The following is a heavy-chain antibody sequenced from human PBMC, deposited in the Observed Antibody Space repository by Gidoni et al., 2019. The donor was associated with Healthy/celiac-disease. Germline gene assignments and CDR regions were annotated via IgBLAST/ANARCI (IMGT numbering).Heavy chain of an antibody. CDR3: ARDGGQWLSGWFDP. D-gene: IGHD6-19*01. CDR2: IIPIFGTA. J-gene: IGHJ5*02. Sequence: QVQLVQSGAEVKKPGTSVKVSCNASGGTFSSYAISWVRKAPGQGLEWMGGIIPIFGTANYAQKFQGRVTITADESTSTAYMELSSLRSEDTAVYYCARDGGQWLSGWFDPWGQGTLVTVSA. CDR1: GGTFSSYA. V-gene: IGHV1-69*01.